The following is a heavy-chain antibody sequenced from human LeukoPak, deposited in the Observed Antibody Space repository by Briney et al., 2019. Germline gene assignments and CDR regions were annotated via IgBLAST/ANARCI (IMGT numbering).Heavy chain of an antibody. D-gene: IGHD6-19*01. J-gene: IGHJ4*02. CDR1: GGSFSGYY. Sequence: SETLSLTCAVYGGSFSGYYWSWIRQPPGNGLEWIGEINHSGSTNYNPSLKSRVTISVDTSKNQFSLKLSSVTAADTAVYYCARLSVGIAVAGTDHWGQGTLVTVSS. V-gene: IGHV4-34*01. CDR2: INHSGST. CDR3: ARLSVGIAVAGTDH.